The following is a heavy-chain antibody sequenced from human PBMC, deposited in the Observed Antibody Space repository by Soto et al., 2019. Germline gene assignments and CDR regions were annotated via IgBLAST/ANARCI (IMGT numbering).Heavy chain of an antibody. D-gene: IGHD3-10*01. J-gene: IGHJ5*02. Sequence: GASVKVSCKASGYTFTSYYMHWVRQAPGQGLEWMGIINPSGGSTGYAQKFQGRVTMTRDTSTSTVYMELSSLRSEDTAVYYCARDLGYYYGSHHAADPWGQGTLVTVSS. CDR1: GYTFTSYY. CDR3: ARDLGYYYGSHHAADP. CDR2: INPSGGST. V-gene: IGHV1-46*01.